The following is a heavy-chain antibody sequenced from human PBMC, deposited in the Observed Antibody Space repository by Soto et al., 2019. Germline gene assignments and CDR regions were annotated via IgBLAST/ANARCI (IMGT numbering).Heavy chain of an antibody. CDR3: ARAHAPTLPFDS. J-gene: IGHJ4*02. V-gene: IGHV4-59*13. CDR2: IYHSGNA. CDR1: GDSIINVY. Sequence: SETLSLTCTVSGDSIINVYWSWIRQPPGKGLEWIGFIYHSGNAKYNPSLKSRVAMSVDSSKNQISLSLNSVTAADSAVYFCARAHAPTLPFDSWGQGTLVTVSS. D-gene: IGHD2-2*01.